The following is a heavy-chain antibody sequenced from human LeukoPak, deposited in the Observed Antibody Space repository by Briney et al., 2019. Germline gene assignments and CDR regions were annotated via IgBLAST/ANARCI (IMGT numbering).Heavy chain of an antibody. D-gene: IGHD3-22*01. CDR2: IYYSGST. Sequence: SETLSLTCTVSGGSISSGGYYWSWIRQHPGKGLEWIGYIYYSGSTYYNPSLKSRVTISVDTSKNQFSLKLSSVTAADTAVYYCARETMIVVVTATPNWFDPWGQGTLVTVSS. V-gene: IGHV4-31*03. CDR3: ARETMIVVVTATPNWFDP. J-gene: IGHJ5*02. CDR1: GGSISSGGYY.